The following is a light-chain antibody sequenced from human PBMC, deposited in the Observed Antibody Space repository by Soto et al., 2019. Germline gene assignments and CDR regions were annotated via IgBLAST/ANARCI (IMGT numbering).Light chain of an antibody. V-gene: IGKV3-15*01. J-gene: IGKJ5*01. Sequence: ETLMTQSPATLSVSPGEKDSISCRASQSVSLNLAWYQQKPVQAPRLLIYGASTRATGIPDRFTGSGSGTQFTLSITNLQSEDFALYYCQQYNDWPPITFGQGTRLEIK. CDR1: QSVSLN. CDR2: GAS. CDR3: QQYNDWPPIT.